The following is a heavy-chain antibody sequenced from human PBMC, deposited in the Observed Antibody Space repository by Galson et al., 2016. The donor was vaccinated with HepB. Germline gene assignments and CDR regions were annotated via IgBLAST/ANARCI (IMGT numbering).Heavy chain of an antibody. CDR1: GFTFNNYA. J-gene: IGHJ4*02. CDR2: IIVSGGKT. CDR3: ARRSFSGSASD. Sequence: SLRLSCAASGFTFNNYAMSWVRQAPGQGLEWVSTIIVSGGKTYYDDSVKGRVTISRDNSKNTLYLQMNSLRAEDTAVYYCARRSFSGSASDWGQGTLVTVSS. V-gene: IGHV3-23*01. D-gene: IGHD1-26*01.